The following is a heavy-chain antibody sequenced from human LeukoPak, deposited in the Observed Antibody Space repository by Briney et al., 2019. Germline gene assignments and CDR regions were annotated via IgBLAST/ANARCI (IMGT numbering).Heavy chain of an antibody. CDR2: IIPIFGTA. D-gene: IGHD6-13*01. CDR3: ARDLTLAAAGTEGGY. J-gene: IGHJ4*02. V-gene: IGHV1-69*13. CDR1: GGTFSSYS. Sequence: SVKVSCKASGGTFSSYSMSWVRQAPGQGLEWMGGIIPIFGTANYAQKFQGRVTITADESTSTAYMELSSLRSEDTAVYYCARDLTLAAAGTEGGYWGQGTLVTVSS.